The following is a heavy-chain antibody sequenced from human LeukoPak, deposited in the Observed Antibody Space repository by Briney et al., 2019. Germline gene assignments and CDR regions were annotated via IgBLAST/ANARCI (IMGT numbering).Heavy chain of an antibody. J-gene: IGHJ4*02. Sequence: PSQTLSLTCTVSGGFISSGSYYWRWVRQPAGKGLEWIGRIYTSGTTNYNPSLKSRVTISVATSKNQFSLRLSSVTAADTAVYSCARVGYYGVVRIFDYWGQGTLVTVSS. CDR2: IYTSGTT. CDR3: ARVGYYGVVRIFDY. V-gene: IGHV4-61*02. CDR1: GGFISSGSYY. D-gene: IGHD3-10*01.